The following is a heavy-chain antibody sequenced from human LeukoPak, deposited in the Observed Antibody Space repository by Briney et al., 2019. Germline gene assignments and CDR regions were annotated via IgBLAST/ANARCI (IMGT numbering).Heavy chain of an antibody. CDR3: ARHGLVTPQRYYYYGMDV. D-gene: IGHD3/OR15-3a*01. CDR1: GGSISSRSYY. Sequence: PSETLPLTCTVSGGSISSRSYYWGWIRQPPGKGLEWIGSIYYTGSTYKNPSLKSRVTISVDTSKNQFSLKLSSVTAADTAVYYCARHGLVTPQRYYYYGMDVWGQGTTVTVSS. V-gene: IGHV4-39*01. CDR2: IYYTGST. J-gene: IGHJ6*02.